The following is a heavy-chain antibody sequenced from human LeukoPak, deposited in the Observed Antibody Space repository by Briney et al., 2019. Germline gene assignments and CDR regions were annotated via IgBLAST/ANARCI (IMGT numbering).Heavy chain of an antibody. D-gene: IGHD6-13*01. CDR2: IWYDGSNK. J-gene: IGHJ4*02. CDR3: ARALPGIAAAGTFDY. Sequence: GRSLRLSCAASGFTFSSYGMHWVRQAPGKGLEWVAVIWYDGSNKYYADCVKSRFTISRDNSKNTLYLQMNSQRAEDTAVYYCARALPGIAAAGTFDYWGQGTLVTVSS. V-gene: IGHV3-33*01. CDR1: GFTFSSYG.